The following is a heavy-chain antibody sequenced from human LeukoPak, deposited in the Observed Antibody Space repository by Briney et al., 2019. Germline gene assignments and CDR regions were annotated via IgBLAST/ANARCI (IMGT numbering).Heavy chain of an antibody. V-gene: IGHV4-39*07. J-gene: IGHJ4*02. CDR3: VRWLCSSTSCYGRSYFDY. D-gene: IGHD2-2*01. Sequence: SETLSLTCTVSGDSISSGSYYWGWIRQPRGKGLEWIGNIFNGGSTNYNPSLKSRVTISVDTSKNQFSLQLSSVTAADTAVYYCVRWLCSSTSCYGRSYFDYWGQGALVTVSS. CDR1: GDSISSGSYY. CDR2: IFNGGST.